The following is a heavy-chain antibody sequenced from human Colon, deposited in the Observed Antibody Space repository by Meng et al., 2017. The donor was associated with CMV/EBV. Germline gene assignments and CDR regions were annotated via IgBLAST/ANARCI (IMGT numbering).Heavy chain of an antibody. J-gene: IGHJ1*01. D-gene: IGHD1-26*01. CDR1: EFSVSSHW. CDR2: ISIDGRTT. Sequence: LSYAASEFSVSSHWIRWVRQAPGKGLVWVSRISIDGRTTNHAGSVRSRFTISRDSAKNTVYLQMDGLRAEDTAVYYCIRDFVGPTEFWGQGTLVTVSS. V-gene: IGHV3-74*01. CDR3: IRDFVGPTEF.